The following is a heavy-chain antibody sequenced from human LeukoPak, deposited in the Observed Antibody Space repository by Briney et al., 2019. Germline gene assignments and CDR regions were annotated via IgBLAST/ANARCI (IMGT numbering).Heavy chain of an antibody. CDR2: ISGRDGST. CDR1: GFTFSSYA. D-gene: IGHD1/OR15-1a*01. Sequence: AGGSLRLSCAASGFTFSSYAMNWVRQAPGKGLEWVSAISGRDGSTYYADSVKGRFTISRDNSKNTLYLQMNSLRAEDTAVYYCARAGNIRFDYWGQGTLVTVSS. V-gene: IGHV3-23*01. J-gene: IGHJ4*02. CDR3: ARAGNIRFDY.